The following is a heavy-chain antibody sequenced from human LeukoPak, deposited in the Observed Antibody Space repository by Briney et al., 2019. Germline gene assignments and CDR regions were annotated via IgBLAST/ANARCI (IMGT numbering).Heavy chain of an antibody. V-gene: IGHV4-39*01. CDR2: IYYSGST. J-gene: IGHJ5*02. CDR1: GCSISSSSYY. D-gene: IGHD2-2*01. Sequence: PSETLSLTCTVSGCSISSSSYYWGWIRQPPGKGLEWIGGIYYSGSTYYNPSLKSRVTISVDTSKNQSSLKLSSVTAADTAVYYCARHHAGLYCSSTSCLNWFDPWGQGTLVTVSS. CDR3: ARHHAGLYCSSTSCLNWFDP.